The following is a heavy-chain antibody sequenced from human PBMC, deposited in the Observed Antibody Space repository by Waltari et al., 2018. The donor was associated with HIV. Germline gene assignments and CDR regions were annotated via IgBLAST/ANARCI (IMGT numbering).Heavy chain of an antibody. D-gene: IGHD3-10*01. CDR2: IKSKTDGGIK. CDR1: GFTFSNAW. CDR3: TTLVLLGVGMDV. J-gene: IGHJ6*02. Sequence: EVQLVESGGGLVKPGGSLRLSCAASGFTFSNAWMSWVRQAPGKGVEGVGRIKSKTDGGIKDYAAPGKGRFTISRDDSKNTLYLQMNSLKTEDTAVYYCTTLVLLGVGMDVWGQGTTVTVSS. V-gene: IGHV3-15*01.